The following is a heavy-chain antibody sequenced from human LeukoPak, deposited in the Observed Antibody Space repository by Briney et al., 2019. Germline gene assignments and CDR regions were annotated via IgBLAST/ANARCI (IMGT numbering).Heavy chain of an antibody. V-gene: IGHV3-7*01. CDR1: GFTFSSYW. D-gene: IGHD6-6*01. CDR3: ARDPSLAARPYWYFDL. J-gene: IGHJ2*01. CDR2: IKQDGSEK. Sequence: GGSLRLSCAASGFTFSSYWMTWARQAPGKGLEWVANIKQDGSEKYYVDSVKGRFTISRDNAKSSLYLQMNSLRAEDTAVYYCARDPSLAARPYWYFDLWGRGTLVTVSS.